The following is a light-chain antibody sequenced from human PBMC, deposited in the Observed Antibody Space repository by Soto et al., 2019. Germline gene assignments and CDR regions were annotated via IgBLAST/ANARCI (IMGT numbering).Light chain of an antibody. CDR2: EVS. J-gene: IGLJ2*01. CDR1: TSDASAYNY. V-gene: IGLV2-14*01. CDR3: SSYTTTGTQ. Sequence: QSALTQPASVSGSPGQSITISCTGITSDASAYNYVSWYQQHPGKAPKLLIYEVSDRPSGVSNRFSGSKSDDSASLIIFGLQPEDEADYYCSSYTTTGTQFGGGTQLTVL.